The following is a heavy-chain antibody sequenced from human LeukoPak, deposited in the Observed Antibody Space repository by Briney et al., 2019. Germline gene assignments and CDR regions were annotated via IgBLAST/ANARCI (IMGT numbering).Heavy chain of an antibody. CDR2: ISNSGSLK. D-gene: IGHD1-26*01. J-gene: IGHJ4*02. Sequence: GGSLRLSCAASGFTFSSYAVSWVRQAPGKGLEWVSYISNSGSLKYYADSVKGRFTISRDNAKNSLYLQMDSLRAEETAVYYCARNEGSIWGQGTLVTVSS. CDR3: ARNEGSI. CDR1: GFTFSSYA. V-gene: IGHV3-48*04.